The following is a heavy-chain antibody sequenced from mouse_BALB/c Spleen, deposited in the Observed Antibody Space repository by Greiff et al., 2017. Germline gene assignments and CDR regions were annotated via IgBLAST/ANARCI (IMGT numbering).Heavy chain of an antibody. CDR3: ARETTATIYAMDY. D-gene: IGHD1-2*01. CDR1: GYSITSDYA. J-gene: IGHJ4*01. CDR2: ISYSGSP. V-gene: IGHV3-2*02. Sequence: EVQRVESGPGLVKPSQSLSLTCTVTGYSITSDYAWNWIRQFPGNKLEWMGYISYSGSPSYNPSLKSRISITRDTSKNQFFLQLNSVTTEDTATYYCARETTATIYAMDYWGQGTSVTVSS.